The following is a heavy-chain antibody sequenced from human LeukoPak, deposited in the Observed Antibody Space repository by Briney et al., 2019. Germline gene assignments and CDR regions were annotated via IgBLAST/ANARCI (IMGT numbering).Heavy chain of an antibody. CDR3: ARPRRAERDEDY. V-gene: IGHV5-51*07. CDR1: GYSFTSYW. J-gene: IGHJ4*02. Sequence: GESLKISCKGSGYSFTSYWIGWVHQVPGKGLEWMGIINPVDSNIVYSPSFQGQVTISADKSISTAYLQWSSLKASDTAMYYCARPRRAERDEDYWGQGTLVTVSS. CDR2: INPVDSNI. D-gene: IGHD1-1*01.